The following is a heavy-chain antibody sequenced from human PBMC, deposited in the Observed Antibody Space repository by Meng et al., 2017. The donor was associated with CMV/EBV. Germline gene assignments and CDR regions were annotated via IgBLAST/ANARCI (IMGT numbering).Heavy chain of an antibody. J-gene: IGHJ4*02. CDR1: GYTFTSYD. CDR2: MNPNSGNT. V-gene: IGHV1-8*03. Sequence: ASVKVSCKASGYTFTSYDINWVRQATGQGLEWMGWMNPNSGNTGYAQKFQGRVTITRNTSISTAYMELSSLRAEDTAVYYCARALGAYYFDYWGQGTLVTVSS. CDR3: ARALGAYYFDY.